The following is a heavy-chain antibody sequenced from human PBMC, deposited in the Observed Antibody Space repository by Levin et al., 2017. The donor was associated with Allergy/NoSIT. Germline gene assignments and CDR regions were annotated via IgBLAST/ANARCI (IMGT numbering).Heavy chain of an antibody. Sequence: SQTLSLTCTVSGGSISSYYWSWIRQPPGKGLEWIGYIYYSGSTNYNPSLKSRVTISVDTSKNQFSLKLSSVTAADTAVYYCARQETDIVVVTANWYFDLWGRGTLVTVSS. CDR3: ARQETDIVVVTANWYFDL. V-gene: IGHV4-59*08. D-gene: IGHD2-21*02. CDR2: IYYSGST. CDR1: GGSISSYY. J-gene: IGHJ2*01.